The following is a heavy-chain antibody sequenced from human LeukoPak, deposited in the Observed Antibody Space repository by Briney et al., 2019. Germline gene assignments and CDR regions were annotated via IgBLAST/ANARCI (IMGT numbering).Heavy chain of an antibody. V-gene: IGHV3-64D*06. Sequence: GWSLRLSCSASGFTFSSYAVYWVRLAPGKGLEYVSAISSHGGNTYYADSVKGRFTISRDNSKNTLYLQMSSLRVEDTAVYYCVKDRGGYCTGGNCYSDAFHIRGQGTMVTVSS. D-gene: IGHD2-15*01. J-gene: IGHJ3*02. CDR2: ISSHGGNT. CDR3: VKDRGGYCTGGNCYSDAFHI. CDR1: GFTFSSYA.